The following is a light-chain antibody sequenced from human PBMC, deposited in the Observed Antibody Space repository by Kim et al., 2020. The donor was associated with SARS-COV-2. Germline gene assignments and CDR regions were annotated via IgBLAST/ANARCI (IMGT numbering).Light chain of an antibody. V-gene: IGLV1-44*01. J-gene: IGLJ2*01. CDR2: TDD. Sequence: GQRVTISCSGRSSNIGSNLVNWYQQVPGAAPKLLIYTDDRRPSDVPDRFSGSKSGTSASLAISGLQSEDEADYYCATWDDRLNGPVFGGGTQLTVL. CDR3: ATWDDRLNGPV. CDR1: SSNIGSNL.